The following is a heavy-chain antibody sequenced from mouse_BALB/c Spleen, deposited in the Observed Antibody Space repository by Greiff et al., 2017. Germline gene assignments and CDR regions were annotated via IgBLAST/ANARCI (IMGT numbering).Heavy chain of an antibody. CDR2: INSNGGST. D-gene: IGHD1-2*01. V-gene: IGHV5-6-2*01. J-gene: IGHJ4*01. Sequence: EVHLVESGGGLVKLGGSLKLSCAASGFTFSSYYMSWVRQTPEKRLELVAAINSNGGSTYYPDTVKGRFTISRDNANNTLYLQMSSLKSEDTALYYCARLITTVPLYAMDYWGQGTSVTVSS. CDR1: GFTFSSYY. CDR3: ARLITTVPLYAMDY.